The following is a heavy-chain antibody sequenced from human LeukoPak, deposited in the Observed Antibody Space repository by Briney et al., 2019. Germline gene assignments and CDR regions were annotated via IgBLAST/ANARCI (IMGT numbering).Heavy chain of an antibody. D-gene: IGHD1-7*01. J-gene: IGHJ6*03. V-gene: IGHV1-69*05. CDR2: IIPIFGTA. CDR3: ARGGRITGTFSPYYYYYYMDV. CDR1: GGTFSSYA. Sequence: ASVKVSCKASGGTFSSYAISWVRQAPGQGLEWMGGIIPIFGTANYAQKFQGRVTITTDESTSTAYMELSSLRSEDTAVYYCARGGRITGTFSPYYYYYYMDVWGKGTTVTVSS.